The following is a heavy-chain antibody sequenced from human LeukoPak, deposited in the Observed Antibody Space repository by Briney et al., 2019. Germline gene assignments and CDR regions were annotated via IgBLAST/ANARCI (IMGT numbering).Heavy chain of an antibody. J-gene: IGHJ6*02. CDR1: GFTFSSYA. CDR2: ISSSSSYI. V-gene: IGHV3-21*01. D-gene: IGHD6-13*01. Sequence: GGSLRLSCAASGFTFSSYAMSWVRQAPGKGLEWVSSISSSSSYIYYADSVKGRFTISRDNAKNSLYLQMNSLRAEDTAVYYCARDLSSSWYLNYYYYYGMDVWGQGTTVTVSS. CDR3: ARDLSSSWYLNYYYYYGMDV.